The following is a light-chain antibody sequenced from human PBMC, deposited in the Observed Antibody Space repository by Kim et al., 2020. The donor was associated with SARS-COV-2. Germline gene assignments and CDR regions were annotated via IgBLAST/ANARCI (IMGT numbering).Light chain of an antibody. CDR3: ASYTSSSTFV. J-gene: IGLJ1*01. V-gene: IGLV2-14*04. CDR2: DVT. CDR1: SSDVGGYNY. Sequence: GQSIAISCTGTSSDVGGYNYGCWYQQHPGKAPKLLIYDVTQRPSGVSDRFSGSKSGNTASLTISGLQTEDEADYYCASYTSSSTFVFGIGTKVTVL.